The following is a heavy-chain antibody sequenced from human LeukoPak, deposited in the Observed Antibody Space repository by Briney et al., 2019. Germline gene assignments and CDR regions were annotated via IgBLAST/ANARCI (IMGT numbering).Heavy chain of an antibody. J-gene: IGHJ4*02. CDR1: GFTFSGYS. CDR2: ISSSSSYI. Sequence: GGSLRLSCAASGFTFSGYSMNWVRQAPGKGLEWVSSISSSSSYIYYADSVKGRFTISRDNAKNSLYLQMNSLRAEDTAVYYCARAVKNCSGGSCYRYFDYWGQGTLVTVSS. CDR3: ARAVKNCSGGSCYRYFDY. D-gene: IGHD2-15*01. V-gene: IGHV3-21*01.